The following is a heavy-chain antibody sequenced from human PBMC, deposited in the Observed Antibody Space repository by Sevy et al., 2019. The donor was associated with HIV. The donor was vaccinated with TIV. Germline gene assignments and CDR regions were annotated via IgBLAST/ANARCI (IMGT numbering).Heavy chain of an antibody. D-gene: IGHD3-9*01. V-gene: IGHV4-39*01. J-gene: IGHJ4*02. CDR2: IYYSGST. Sequence: SETLSLTCTVSGGFISSSSNFWGWIRQPPGKGLEWIGNIYYSGSTYYTPSLKSRVTISVDTSSNQFSLELGSVTAADTAVYYCARGRYFDWFPYYFDYWGQGTLVTVSS. CDR1: GGFISSSSNF. CDR3: ARGRYFDWFPYYFDY.